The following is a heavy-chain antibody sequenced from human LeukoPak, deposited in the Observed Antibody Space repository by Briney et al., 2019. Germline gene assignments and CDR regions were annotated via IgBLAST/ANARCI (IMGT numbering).Heavy chain of an antibody. CDR2: FDPEDGET. D-gene: IGHD3-10*01. V-gene: IGHV1-24*01. CDR1: GYTLTELS. CDR3: ATVGGWFGELPGAEYFQH. J-gene: IGHJ1*01. Sequence: ASVKVSCKVSGYTLTELSMHWVRQAPGKGLEWMGGFDPEDGETIYAQKFQGRVTMTEDTSTDTAYMELSSLRSEDTAVYYCATVGGWFGELPGAEYFQHWGQGTLVTVSS.